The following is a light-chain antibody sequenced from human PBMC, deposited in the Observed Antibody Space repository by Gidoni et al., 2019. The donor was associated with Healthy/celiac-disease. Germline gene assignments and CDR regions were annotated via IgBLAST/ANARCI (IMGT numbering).Light chain of an antibody. Sequence: EIVMTQSPATLSVSPGERATLSCRASQSVSSNLAWYQQKPGQAPRLLIYGASNRATGIPARFSGSGSGTEFTLTISSLQSEDFAVYYCQQYNNWPLYTFGQXTKLEIK. J-gene: IGKJ2*01. V-gene: IGKV3-15*01. CDR1: QSVSSN. CDR2: GAS. CDR3: QQYNNWPLYT.